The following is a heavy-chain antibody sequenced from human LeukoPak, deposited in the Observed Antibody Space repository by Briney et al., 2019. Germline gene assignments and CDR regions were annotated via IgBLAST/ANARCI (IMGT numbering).Heavy chain of an antibody. CDR3: ARQSISGSSLSYFDY. J-gene: IGHJ4*02. V-gene: IGHV4-59*01. CDR1: DDSISTYY. Sequence: SETLSLTCTVSDDSISTYYWSWIRQPPGKGLEWIGNIYDSGSTNYNPSLKSRVTISVDTSKNQCSLKLSSVTAADTAVYYCARQSISGSSLSYFDYWGQGTLVSVSS. D-gene: IGHD3-22*01. CDR2: IYDSGST.